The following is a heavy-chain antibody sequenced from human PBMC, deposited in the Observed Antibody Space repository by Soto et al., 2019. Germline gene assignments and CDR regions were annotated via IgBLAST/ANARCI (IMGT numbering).Heavy chain of an antibody. CDR2: AYYSEGT. CDR3: ARHRNWNVDY. D-gene: IGHD1-1*01. Sequence: SETLSLTCTLYGASISSSTSQWGWIRQPPGRGLEWIGSAYYSEGTYYNQSLKSRVTISVDTAKKQYSLKVSCVIAADTAVYYCARHRNWNVDYWGQGTRVSVPS. CDR1: GASISSSTSQ. J-gene: IGHJ4*02. V-gene: IGHV4-39*01.